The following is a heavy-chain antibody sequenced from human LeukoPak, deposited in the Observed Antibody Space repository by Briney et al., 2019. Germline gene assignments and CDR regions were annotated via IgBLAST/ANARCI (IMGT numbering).Heavy chain of an antibody. CDR2: IKQDGSEK. Sequence: GGSLRLSCAASGFTFSSYWMSWVRQAPGKGLEWVANIKQDGSEKYYVDSVKGRFTISRDNAKNSLYLQMNSLRAEDTAVYYCAGGVPTGVDYFDYWGQGTLVTVSS. CDR3: AGGVPTGVDYFDY. J-gene: IGHJ4*02. D-gene: IGHD2-8*02. V-gene: IGHV3-7*01. CDR1: GFTFSSYW.